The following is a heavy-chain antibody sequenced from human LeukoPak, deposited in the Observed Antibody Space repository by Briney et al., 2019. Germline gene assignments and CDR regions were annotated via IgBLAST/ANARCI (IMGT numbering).Heavy chain of an antibody. CDR3: ARGGEYGSGSYYNH. Sequence: ASVKVSCKASGYIFTDYYMHWVRQAPGQELGWMGRINPNSGGTNYAQKFQGRVTMTRDTSISTAYMELSSLRSEDTAVYYCARGGEYGSGSYYNHWGQGTLVTVSS. J-gene: IGHJ5*02. CDR1: GYIFTDYY. CDR2: INPNSGGT. D-gene: IGHD3-10*01. V-gene: IGHV1/OR15-1*04.